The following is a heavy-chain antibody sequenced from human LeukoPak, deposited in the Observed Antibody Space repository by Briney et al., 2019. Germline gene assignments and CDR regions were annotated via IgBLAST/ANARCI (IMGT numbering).Heavy chain of an antibody. D-gene: IGHD3-22*01. Sequence: SKTLSLTCTASGGSISSYYWSWIREPRGKALECIGYIYYSGSTNYTPSLKSRVTISVDTSNNQFSLKLSSVTAADTTVYYCARQQYYYDSSGYRAPGRWYFDLWGRGTLVTVSS. V-gene: IGHV4-59*08. J-gene: IGHJ2*01. CDR1: GGSISSYY. CDR2: IYYSGST. CDR3: ARQQYYYDSSGYRAPGRWYFDL.